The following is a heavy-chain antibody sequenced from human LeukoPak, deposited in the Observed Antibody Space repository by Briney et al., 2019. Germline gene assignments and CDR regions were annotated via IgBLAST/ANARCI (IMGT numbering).Heavy chain of an antibody. CDR1: GLTFSIYT. V-gene: IGHV3-30-3*01. CDR3: ARVATGYCSSTSCYGDY. Sequence: PGGSLRLSCAASGLTFSIYTMHWVRQAPGKGLEWVAVVSYDGSNKYYADSVKGRFSISRDNSKNTLYLQMNSLRAEDTAVYYCARVATGYCSSTSCYGDYWGQGTLVTVSS. CDR2: VSYDGSNK. J-gene: IGHJ4*02. D-gene: IGHD2-2*01.